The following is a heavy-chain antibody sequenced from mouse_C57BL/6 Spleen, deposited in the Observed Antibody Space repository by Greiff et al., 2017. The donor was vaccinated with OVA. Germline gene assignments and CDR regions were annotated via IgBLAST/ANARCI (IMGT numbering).Heavy chain of an antibody. V-gene: IGHV5-4*01. CDR1: GFTFSSYA. CDR2: ISDGGSYT. J-gene: IGHJ4*01. D-gene: IGHD4-1*01. CDR3: AREKAGTYAMDY. Sequence: EVQGVESGGGLVKPGGSLKLSCAASGFTFSSYAMSWVRQTPEKRLEWVATISDGGSYTYYPDNVKDRFTISRDNAKNNLYLQISHLKSEDTSMYYCAREKAGTYAMDYWGQGTSVTVSS.